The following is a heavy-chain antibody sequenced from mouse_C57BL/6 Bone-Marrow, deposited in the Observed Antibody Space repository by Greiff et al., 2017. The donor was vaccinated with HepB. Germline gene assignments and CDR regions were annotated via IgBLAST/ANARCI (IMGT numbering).Heavy chain of an antibody. CDR3: ARRWLLRNYAMDY. Sequence: VKLQESGAELARPGASVKLSCKASGYTFTSYGISWVKQRTGQGLEWIGEIYPRSGNTYYNEKFKGKATLTADKSSSTAYMELRSLTSEDSAVYFCARRWLLRNYAMDYWGQGTSVTVSS. CDR1: GYTFTSYG. CDR2: IYPRSGNT. V-gene: IGHV1-81*01. J-gene: IGHJ4*01. D-gene: IGHD2-3*01.